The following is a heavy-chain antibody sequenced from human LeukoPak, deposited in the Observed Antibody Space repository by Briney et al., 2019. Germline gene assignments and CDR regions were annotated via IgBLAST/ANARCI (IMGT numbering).Heavy chain of an antibody. V-gene: IGHV4-59*08. CDR3: ARRYCSGGSCYSAFDY. J-gene: IGHJ4*02. D-gene: IGHD2-15*01. Sequence: SETLSLTCTVSGGSISNYYWSWIRQPPGKGLEWIGYSYYSGSTHYNPSLKSRLTMSVDTSRNQFSLKVGSVTAADTAVYYCARRYCSGGSCYSAFDYWGQGTLVTVSS. CDR1: GGSISNYY. CDR2: SYYSGST.